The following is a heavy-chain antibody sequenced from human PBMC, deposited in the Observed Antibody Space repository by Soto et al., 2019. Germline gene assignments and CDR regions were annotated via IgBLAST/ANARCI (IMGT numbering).Heavy chain of an antibody. V-gene: IGHV1-69*01. J-gene: IGHJ5*02. CDR1: GGTFSSYA. CDR2: IIPIFGTA. D-gene: IGHD6-25*01. CDR3: ARVLPEYSSGWGWLDP. Sequence: QVQLVQSGAEVKKPGSSVKVSCKASGGTFSSYAISWVRRAPGQGREWMGGIIPIFGTANYAQKFQGRVTITADESTNTAYMELSSLSSEDTAVYYCARVLPEYSSGWGWLDPWGQGTLVTVSS.